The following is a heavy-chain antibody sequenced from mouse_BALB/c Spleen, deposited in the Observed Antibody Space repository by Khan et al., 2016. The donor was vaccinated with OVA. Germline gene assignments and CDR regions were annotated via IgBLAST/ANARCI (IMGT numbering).Heavy chain of an antibody. D-gene: IGHD2-1*01. V-gene: IGHV3-8*02. Sequence: EVQLQESGPSLVKPSQTLSLTCSVTGDSIISGYWNWIRKFPGNKLEYMGYIDYSGSNYDNPSLKSRISITRDTSKNQYYLQLNSVTTEDTATYYCARWGNPRWYFDVWGAGTTVTVSS. CDR1: GDSIISGY. CDR2: IDYSGSN. J-gene: IGHJ1*01. CDR3: ARWGNPRWYFDV.